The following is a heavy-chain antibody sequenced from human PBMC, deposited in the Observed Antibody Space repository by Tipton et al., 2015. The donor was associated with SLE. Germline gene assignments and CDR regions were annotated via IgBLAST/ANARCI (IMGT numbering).Heavy chain of an antibody. D-gene: IGHD3-3*01. Sequence: TLSLTCAVSGASFSDYFWTWIRQSPGKGLEWIGEINHSRSTYYNPSLKSRVTISVGTSKNQFSLRLSSVTAADTAMYYCARDLYDFWSGYTPSGAMDVWGKGTTVTVSS. V-gene: IGHV4-34*01. CDR1: GASFSDYF. CDR2: INHSRST. CDR3: ARDLYDFWSGYTPSGAMDV. J-gene: IGHJ6*03.